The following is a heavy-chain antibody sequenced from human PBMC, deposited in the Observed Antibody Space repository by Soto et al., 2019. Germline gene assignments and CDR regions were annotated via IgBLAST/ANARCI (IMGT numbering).Heavy chain of an antibody. D-gene: IGHD3-3*01. CDR1: RFTFINYH. Sequence: LILPGVWSRFTFINYHLGSTRQSPGGGMEWVSTVSGGGGKTYYADSVTGRFPIYRDNSRNRLYLQMKSLRVAGTALYFCAKGAPLSSSISYDLDYWGKGTLVTAS. CDR2: VSGGGGKT. V-gene: IGHV3-23*01. J-gene: IGHJ4*02. CDR3: AKGAPLSSSISYDLDY.